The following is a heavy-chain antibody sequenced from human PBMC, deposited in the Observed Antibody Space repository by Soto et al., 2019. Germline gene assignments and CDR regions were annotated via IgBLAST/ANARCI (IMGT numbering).Heavy chain of an antibody. CDR2: IYYSGST. Sequence: SETLSLTCTVSGGSISSGDYYWSWIRQPPGKGLEWIGYIYYSGSTYYNPSLKSRVTISVDTSKNQFSLKLSSVTAADTAVYYCASNNEVYYYYGMDVWGQGTTVTVSS. J-gene: IGHJ6*02. V-gene: IGHV4-30-4*01. D-gene: IGHD2-8*01. CDR1: GGSISSGDYY. CDR3: ASNNEVYYYYGMDV.